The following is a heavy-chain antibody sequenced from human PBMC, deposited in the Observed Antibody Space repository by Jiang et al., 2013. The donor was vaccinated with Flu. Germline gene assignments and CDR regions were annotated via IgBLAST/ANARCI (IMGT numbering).Heavy chain of an antibody. V-gene: IGHV4-4*09. CDR2: IHTRGNT. Sequence: LLKPSETLSLTCTVSGDSITSYYWSWIRQPPGQGLEWIAYIHTRGNTNYNPSLKSRVTMSVDTSKSQISLKVTSVTAADTAVYYCARHPGTSGDPWLDPWGQGTLVTVSS. CDR3: ARHPGTSGDPWLDP. D-gene: IGHD1-26*01. J-gene: IGHJ5*02. CDR1: GDSITSYY.